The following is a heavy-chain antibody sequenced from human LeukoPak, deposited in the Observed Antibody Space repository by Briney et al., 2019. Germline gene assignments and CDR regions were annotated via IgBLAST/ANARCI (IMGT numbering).Heavy chain of an antibody. CDR1: GYTFTGYD. J-gene: IGHJ4*02. V-gene: IGHV1-8*01. CDR3: ARGRTRYSCYDYGY. CDR2: MNPKSGNT. Sequence: ASVKVSCKASGYTFTGYDISWVRQATGQGLEWMGWMNPKSGNTDNAQMLQGGVTITRKTAISTACMEMCSVGSGDTAVDYCARGRTRYSCYDYGYWGQGTLVTVSS. D-gene: IGHD5-12*01.